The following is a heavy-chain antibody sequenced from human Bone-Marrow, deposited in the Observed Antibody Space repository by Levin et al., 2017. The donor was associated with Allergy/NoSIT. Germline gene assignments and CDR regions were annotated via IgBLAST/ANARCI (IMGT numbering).Heavy chain of an antibody. CDR1: GFSFSAYA. Sequence: GESLKISCVGSGFSFSAYAMSWVRQAPGKGLECVSVISGSGLTTHYADSVKGRFTISRDNSKNTLFLQMNSLRAEDTAVYFCAKDLSYSSSWLDFWGQGTLVTVSS. D-gene: IGHD6-13*01. CDR3: AKDLSYSSSWLDF. J-gene: IGHJ4*02. CDR2: ISGSGLTT. V-gene: IGHV3-23*01.